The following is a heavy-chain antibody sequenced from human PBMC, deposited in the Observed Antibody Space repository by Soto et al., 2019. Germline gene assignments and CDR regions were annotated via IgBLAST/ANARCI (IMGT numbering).Heavy chain of an antibody. Sequence: PGGSLRLSCAASGFTFDDYAMHWVRQAPGKGLEWVSGISWNSGSIGYADSVKGRFTISRDNAKNSLYLQMNSLRAEDTALYYCAKDTYYDFWSGYYDPEFDYWGQGTLVTVSS. CDR1: GFTFDDYA. V-gene: IGHV3-9*01. CDR2: ISWNSGSI. J-gene: IGHJ4*02. D-gene: IGHD3-3*01. CDR3: AKDTYYDFWSGYYDPEFDY.